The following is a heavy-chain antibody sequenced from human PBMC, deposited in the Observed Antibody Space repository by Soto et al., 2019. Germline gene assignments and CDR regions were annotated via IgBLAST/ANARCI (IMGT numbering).Heavy chain of an antibody. CDR1: GGSISSGDYY. Sequence: SETLSLTCTVSGGSISSGDYYWSWIRQPPGRGLEWTGYIYYSGSTYYNPSLKSRVTISVDTSKNQFSLKLSSVTAADTAVYYCARGLPVLRFLEWNNWFDPWGQGTLVTVSS. CDR2: IYYSGST. D-gene: IGHD3-3*01. CDR3: ARGLPVLRFLEWNNWFDP. V-gene: IGHV4-30-4*01. J-gene: IGHJ5*02.